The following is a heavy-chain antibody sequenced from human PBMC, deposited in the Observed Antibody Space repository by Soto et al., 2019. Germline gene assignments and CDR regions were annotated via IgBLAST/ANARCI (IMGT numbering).Heavy chain of an antibody. CDR2: ISSSSSYI. CDR1: GFTFSSYS. D-gene: IGHD3-3*01. J-gene: IGHJ5*02. V-gene: IGHV3-21*01. Sequence: PGGSLRLSFAASGFTFSSYSMNLVRQAPGKGLEWVSSISSSSSYIYYADSVKGRFTISRDNAKNSLYLQMNSLRAEDTAVYYCARDFEYYDFWSGYYPWGQGTLVTVSS. CDR3: ARDFEYYDFWSGYYP.